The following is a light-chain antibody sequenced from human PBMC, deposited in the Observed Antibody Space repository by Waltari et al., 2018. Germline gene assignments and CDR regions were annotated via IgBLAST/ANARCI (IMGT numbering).Light chain of an antibody. CDR2: EDN. CDR3: HSTDSSANHGV. CDR1: ALPKKY. Sequence: SYELTQPPSVSVSPGQTARITCSGDALPKKYAYWYQQKSGQAPVVVIYEDNKLPSGIPEGFSGSSSGTVATLTISGAQVEDKGDYYCHSTDSSANHGVFGGGTKLTVL. V-gene: IGLV3-10*01. J-gene: IGLJ3*02.